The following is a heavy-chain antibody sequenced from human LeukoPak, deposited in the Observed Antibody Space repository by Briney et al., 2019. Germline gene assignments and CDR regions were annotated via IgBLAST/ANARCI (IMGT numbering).Heavy chain of an antibody. CDR2: ISSNGGNT. CDR1: GFTFSSYA. D-gene: IGHD2-2*01. CDR3: VKDNGQSTFDY. V-gene: IGHV3-64D*09. Sequence: GGSLRLSCSASGFTFSSYAIRWVRQAPGKGLEYVSAISSNGGNTYYADSVKGRFTISRDNSKNTLYLQMSSLRADDTAVYYCVKDNGQSTFDYWGQGNLVTVSS. J-gene: IGHJ4*02.